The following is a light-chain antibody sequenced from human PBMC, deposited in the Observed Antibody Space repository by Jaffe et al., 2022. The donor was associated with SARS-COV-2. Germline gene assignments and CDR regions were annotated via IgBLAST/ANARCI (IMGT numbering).Light chain of an antibody. CDR3: QQANNFPPT. V-gene: IGKV1D-12*01. CDR2: AAS. J-gene: IGKJ2*01. CDR1: QGISTR. Sequence: DIQMTQSPSSLSASVGERVTITCRASQGISTRLAWYQQKPGKAPKLLIYAASRLQGGVPSRFSASGSGTEFTLTINTLQPEDFATYFCQQANNFPPTFGQGTKVEIE.